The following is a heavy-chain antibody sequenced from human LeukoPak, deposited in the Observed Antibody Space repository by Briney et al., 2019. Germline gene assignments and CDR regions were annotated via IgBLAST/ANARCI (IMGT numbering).Heavy chain of an antibody. D-gene: IGHD6-19*01. CDR2: IIPIFGTA. V-gene: IGHV1-69*13. CDR1: GGTFSSYA. CDR3: AVGNSSGWSFGFFDY. Sequence: ASVKVSCKASGGTFSSYAISWVRQAPGQGLEWMGGIIPIFGTANYAQKFQGRVTITADESTSTAYMELSSLRSEDTAVYYCAVGNSSGWSFGFFDYWGQGTLVTVSS. J-gene: IGHJ4*02.